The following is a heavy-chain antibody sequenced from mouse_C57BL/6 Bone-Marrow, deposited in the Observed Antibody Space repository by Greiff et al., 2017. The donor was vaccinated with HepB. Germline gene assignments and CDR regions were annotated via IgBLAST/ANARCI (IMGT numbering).Heavy chain of an antibody. V-gene: IGHV5-4*03. CDR3: ARVDPMDY. J-gene: IGHJ4*01. CDR1: GFTFNSYA. CDR2: ISDGGSYT. Sequence: DVMLVESGGGLVKPGGSLKLSCAASGFTFNSYAMSWVRQTPEKRLEWVATISDGGSYTYYPDNVKGRFTISRDNAKNNLYLQMSHLKSEDTAMYYCARVDPMDYWGQGTSVTVSS.